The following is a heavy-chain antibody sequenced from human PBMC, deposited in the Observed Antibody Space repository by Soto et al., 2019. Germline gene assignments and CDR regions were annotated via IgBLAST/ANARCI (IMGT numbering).Heavy chain of an antibody. Sequence: QVQLVQSGAEVKKPGASVKVSCKASGYTFTSYGISWVRQAPGQGLEWMGRISAYNGNTNYAQKLQGRVTLTTDTPTSTAYRERRSLRSHDTAVYYCARDHYYDSSGYYKDFDYWGQGTLVTVSS. D-gene: IGHD3-22*01. CDR1: GYTFTSYG. CDR3: ARDHYYDSSGYYKDFDY. J-gene: IGHJ4*02. CDR2: ISAYNGNT. V-gene: IGHV1-18*01.